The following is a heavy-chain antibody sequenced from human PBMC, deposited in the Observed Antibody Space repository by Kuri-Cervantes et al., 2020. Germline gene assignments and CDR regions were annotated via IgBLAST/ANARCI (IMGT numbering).Heavy chain of an antibody. D-gene: IGHD3-9*01. CDR1: GGSISSYY. J-gene: IGHJ3*02. V-gene: IGHV4-59*12. CDR3: ASVYDILTGSYAFDI. Sequence: GSLRLSCTVSGGSISSYYWSWIRQPPGKGLEWIGYIYYSGSTNYNPSLKSRVTISVDKSKNQFSLKLSSVTAADTAVYYCASVYDILTGSYAFDIWGQGTMVTVSS. CDR2: IYYSGST.